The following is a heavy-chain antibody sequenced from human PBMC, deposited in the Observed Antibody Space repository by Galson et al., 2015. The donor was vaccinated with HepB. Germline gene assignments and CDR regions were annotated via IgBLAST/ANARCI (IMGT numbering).Heavy chain of an antibody. D-gene: IGHD6-13*01. J-gene: IGHJ6*02. CDR1: GFTFSDYA. CDR2: ISNNGRST. Sequence: SLRLSCAVSGFTFSDYAMHWVRQAPGKGLQYLSAISNNGRSTYYADSVKGRFTISRDNSKNTLYLQMSSLRPEDTAVYYCTTIAAAGYYYYGMDVWGQGTTVTVSS. CDR3: TTIAAAGYYYYGMDV. V-gene: IGHV3-64D*06.